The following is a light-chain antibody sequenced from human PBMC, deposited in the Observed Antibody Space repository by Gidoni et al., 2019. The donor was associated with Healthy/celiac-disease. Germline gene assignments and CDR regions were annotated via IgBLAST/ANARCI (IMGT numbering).Light chain of an antibody. Sequence: SYELTQPPSVSLPPGQTASITCPGDKLGDKYACWYQQKPGQSPVLVIYQDSKRPSGIPERFSGANSGNTATLTISGTQAMDEADYYCQAWDSSTVVFGGGTKLTVL. CDR3: QAWDSSTVV. CDR1: KLGDKY. J-gene: IGLJ2*01. V-gene: IGLV3-1*01. CDR2: QDS.